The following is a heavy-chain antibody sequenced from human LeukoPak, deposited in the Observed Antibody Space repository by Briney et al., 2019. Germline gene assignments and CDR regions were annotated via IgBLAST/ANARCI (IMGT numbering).Heavy chain of an antibody. Sequence: PGGSLRLSCAASGFTFSSYAMHWVRQAPGKGLEYVSAISSNGGSTYYANSVKGRFTISRDNSKNTLYLQMGSLRAEDMAVYHCARDRLLEDRDYSYYYYMDVWGKGTTVTVSS. CDR2: ISSNGGST. CDR3: ARDRLLEDRDYSYYYYMDV. J-gene: IGHJ6*03. D-gene: IGHD1-1*01. CDR1: GFTFSSYA. V-gene: IGHV3-64*01.